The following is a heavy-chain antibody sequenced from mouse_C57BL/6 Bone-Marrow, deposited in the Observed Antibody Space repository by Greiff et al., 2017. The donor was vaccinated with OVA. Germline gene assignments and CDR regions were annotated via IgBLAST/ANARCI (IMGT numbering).Heavy chain of an antibody. CDR3: AIGRGNHWYFDV. J-gene: IGHJ1*03. CDR1: GYTFTDYY. Sequence: EVQLQQSGPELVKPGASVKISCKASGYTFTDYYMNWVKQSHGKSLEWIGDINPNNGGTSYNQKFKGKATLTVDKSSSTAYMELRSLTSEDSAVYYCAIGRGNHWYFDVWGTGTTVTVSS. D-gene: IGHD2-1*01. CDR2: INPNNGGT. V-gene: IGHV1-26*01.